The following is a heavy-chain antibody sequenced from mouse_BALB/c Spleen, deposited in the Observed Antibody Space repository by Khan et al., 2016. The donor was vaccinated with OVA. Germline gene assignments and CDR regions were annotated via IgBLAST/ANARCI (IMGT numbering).Heavy chain of an antibody. CDR3: ARGYDGSSIYGVMDY. CDR2: INTETGEP. D-gene: IGHD1-1*01. Sequence: QIQLVQSGPELKKPGETVKISCKASGYTFTDYSMHWVKQAPGKGLKWMGWINTETGEPTYADDFKGRFAFSLETSARTAYLQINNLNNEDTATYCCARGYDGSSIYGVMDYWGQGTSVTVSS. CDR1: GYTFTDYS. V-gene: IGHV9-2-1*01. J-gene: IGHJ4*01.